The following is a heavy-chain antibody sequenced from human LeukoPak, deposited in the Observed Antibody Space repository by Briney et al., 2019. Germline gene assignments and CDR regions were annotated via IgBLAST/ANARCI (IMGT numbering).Heavy chain of an antibody. CDR2: ISYDGNTK. J-gene: IGHJ4*02. Sequence: GRSLRLSCAASEFAFRSNGMHWVRQAPGKGLEWVAFISYDGNTKYYGDSVRGRFTISRDNSKNTLYLQMNSLRPDDTTVYYCAKDLSTKWSLDYWGQGTLVTVSS. D-gene: IGHD2-2*01. CDR3: AKDLSTKWSLDY. CDR1: EFAFRSNG. V-gene: IGHV3-30*18.